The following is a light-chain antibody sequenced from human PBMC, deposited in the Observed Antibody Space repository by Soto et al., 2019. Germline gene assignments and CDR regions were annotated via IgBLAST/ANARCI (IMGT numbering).Light chain of an antibody. V-gene: IGKV1D-12*01. J-gene: IGKJ1*01. CDR1: QAISTW. CDR3: QQANSFPPT. CDR2: AAS. Sequence: DIQMTQSPSSVSASVGDRVTITCRASQAISTWLAWYQQKPGKAPKLLIYAASNLQTGVPSRFSGSGSGTDFTLTISSLQTEDFATYYCQQANSFPPTFGQGTKVEIK.